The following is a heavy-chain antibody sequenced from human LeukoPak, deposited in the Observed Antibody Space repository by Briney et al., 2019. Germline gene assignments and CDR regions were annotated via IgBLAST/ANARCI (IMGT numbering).Heavy chain of an antibody. CDR2: ISGSGGST. V-gene: IGHV3-23*01. D-gene: IGHD3-22*01. Sequence: GGSLRLSCAASGFTFSSYAMSWVRQAPGKGLEWVSAISGSGGSTYYADSMKGRFTISRDNSKNTLYLQMNSLRAEDTAVYYCAKDRGGERYYDSSGYYSDAFDIWGQGTMVTVSS. J-gene: IGHJ3*02. CDR1: GFTFSSYA. CDR3: AKDRGGERYYDSSGYYSDAFDI.